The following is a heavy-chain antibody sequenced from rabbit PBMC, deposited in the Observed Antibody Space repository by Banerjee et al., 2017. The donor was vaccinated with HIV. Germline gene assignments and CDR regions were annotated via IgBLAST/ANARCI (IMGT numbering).Heavy chain of an antibody. CDR3: AAYDGSYGGWGYAPTRLDL. CDR2: IYTDNEHT. CDR1: GFSFSSGYD. V-gene: IGHV1S45*01. J-gene: IGHJ3*01. D-gene: IGHD5-1*01. Sequence: QEQLEESGGDLVKPEGSLTLTCTASGFSFSSGYDMCWVRQAPGKGLEWIACIYTDNEHTYFSSWAKGRFTISKTSSSTVTLQMTSLTAADMATYFCAAYDGSYGGWGYAPTRLDLWGPGTLVTVS.